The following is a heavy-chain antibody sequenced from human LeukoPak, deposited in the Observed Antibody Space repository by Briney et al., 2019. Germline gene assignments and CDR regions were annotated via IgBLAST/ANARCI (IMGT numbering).Heavy chain of an antibody. D-gene: IGHD4-11*01. CDR1: GFTFSRFW. V-gene: IGHV3-7*01. J-gene: IGHJ4*02. Sequence: PGGSLRLSCSASGFTFSRFWMSWVRQAPGKGLEYVALINQGGSEIYHMDSVKGRFTLSRDGATNSLYLQMNSLRVEDTALYYCARDRESESDSEGDYWGQGTLVTVSS. CDR2: INQGGSEI. CDR3: ARDRESESDSEGDY.